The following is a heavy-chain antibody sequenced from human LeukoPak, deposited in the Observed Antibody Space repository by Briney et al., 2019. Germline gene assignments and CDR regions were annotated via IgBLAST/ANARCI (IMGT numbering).Heavy chain of an antibody. CDR3: ANRRGTQVLGNNIDI. CDR2: LQNDGGDI. V-gene: IGHV3-30*02. CDR1: GFTFSNYG. J-gene: IGHJ3*02. Sequence: HPGGSLRLSCAASGFTFSNYGMHWVRQAPDKGLEWVAFLQNDGGDIHYADSVEGRFTISRDNSKNTLYLQMNSLRPEDTAVYYCANRRGTQVLGNNIDIWGQGTLVTVSS. D-gene: IGHD1-1*01.